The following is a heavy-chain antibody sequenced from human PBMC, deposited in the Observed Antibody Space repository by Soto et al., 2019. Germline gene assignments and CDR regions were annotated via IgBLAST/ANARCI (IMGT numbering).Heavy chain of an antibody. J-gene: IGHJ4*02. CDR1: GFTFRSYV. V-gene: IGHV3-33*05. CDR3: ARWGTTGGLDV. D-gene: IGHD3-16*01. Sequence: QVQLVESGGGVVQPGTSLRLSCVGSGFTFRSYVIHWVRQAPGKGLEWVALTSYDGSNNFYGDSVKGRFTISRHNSRNTVELQMDSLRCEGTAFYYCARWGTTGGLDVWGQGTLVAVSA. CDR2: TSYDGSNN.